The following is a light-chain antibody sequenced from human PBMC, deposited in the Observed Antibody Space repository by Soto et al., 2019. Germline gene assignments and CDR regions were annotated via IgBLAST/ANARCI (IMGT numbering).Light chain of an antibody. Sequence: AIQLTQSSSSLSASVGDRVTITCRASQGISSALAWYQQKPGKAPKLLIYDASSLESGVPSRFSGSGSGTDFTLTISSLQPEDFATYYCQQFNSYLPTFGQGTRLEIK. V-gene: IGKV1-13*02. CDR2: DAS. CDR1: QGISSA. CDR3: QQFNSYLPT. J-gene: IGKJ5*01.